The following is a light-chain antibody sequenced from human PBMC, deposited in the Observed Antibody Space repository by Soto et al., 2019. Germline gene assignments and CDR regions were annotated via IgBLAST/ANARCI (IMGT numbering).Light chain of an antibody. CDR2: TVS. CDR1: QSLLDSDDGNTY. CDR3: MQRIEFPLT. Sequence: IVMTQTPLSLPVTPGEPASISFRSSQSLLDSDDGNTYLDWYLQKPGQSPQLLIYTVSYRASGVPDRFSGTGSGTDFTLKISRVEAEDVGVYYCMQRIEFPLTFGGGTKVDIK. J-gene: IGKJ4*01. V-gene: IGKV2-40*01.